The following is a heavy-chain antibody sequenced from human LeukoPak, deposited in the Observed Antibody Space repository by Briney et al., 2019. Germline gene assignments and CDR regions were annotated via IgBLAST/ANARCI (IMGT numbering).Heavy chain of an antibody. CDR2: ISRSDDNT. D-gene: IGHD3-16*01. V-gene: IGHV3-23*01. Sequence: GGSLGLSCGASGFTFRSSTMSWVRQAPGKGLEWVSAISRSDDNTYYADSVKGRFTIFRDSSENILYLYVSSLRAEDTAIYYCANHPGGSFDYWGQGTLVTVSS. J-gene: IGHJ4*02. CDR1: GFTFRSST. CDR3: ANHPGGSFDY.